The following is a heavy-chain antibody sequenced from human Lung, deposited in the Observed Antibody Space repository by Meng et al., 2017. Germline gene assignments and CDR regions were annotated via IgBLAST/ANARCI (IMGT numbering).Heavy chain of an antibody. CDR2: IDPKSGDT. CDR3: ARDEDISAAGKLFGDY. V-gene: IGHV1-2*06. D-gene: IGHD6-13*01. J-gene: IGHJ4*02. Sequence: GERVQAGGEWKKPGASVKVSCKPSGYNFPDYWLHWVRRAPGQGLEWMGRIDPKSGDTHYAQRFQGRVTMTGDTSISTAYMELSGLRSDDTAMYYCARDEDISAAGKLFGDYWGQGTLVTVSS. CDR1: GYNFPDYW.